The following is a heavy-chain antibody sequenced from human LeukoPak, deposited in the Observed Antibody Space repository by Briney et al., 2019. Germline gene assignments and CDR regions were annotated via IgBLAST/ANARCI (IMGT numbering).Heavy chain of an antibody. J-gene: IGHJ4*02. CDR2: INHSGST. CDR1: GGSFSGYY. Sequence: PSETLSLTCAVYGGSFSGYYWSWIRQPPGKGLEWIGEINHSGSTNYNPSLKSRVTISVDTSKNQFSLKLSSVTAADTAVYYCARCTPYGSGLFDSWGQGTLVIVSS. CDR3: ARCTPYGSGLFDS. D-gene: IGHD3-10*01. V-gene: IGHV4-34*01.